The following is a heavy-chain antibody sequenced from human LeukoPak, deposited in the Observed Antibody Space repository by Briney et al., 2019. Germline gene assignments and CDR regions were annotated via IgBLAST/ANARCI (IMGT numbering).Heavy chain of an antibody. Sequence: GGSLRLSCVASGFSFSTYNMNWVRQAPGQALEWVSSITSSGRKIYYIDSVKGRFTISRDNSKNTLYLQMNCLGAEDTAVYYCAKDRGITMVRGVIGYWGQGTLVTVFS. V-gene: IGHV3-23*05. J-gene: IGHJ4*02. CDR2: ITSSGRKI. D-gene: IGHD3-10*01. CDR3: AKDRGITMVRGVIGY. CDR1: GFSFSTYN.